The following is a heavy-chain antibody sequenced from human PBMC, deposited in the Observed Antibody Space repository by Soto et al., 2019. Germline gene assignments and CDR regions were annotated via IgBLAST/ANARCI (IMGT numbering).Heavy chain of an antibody. D-gene: IGHD2-15*01. CDR2: INPNSGGT. J-gene: IGHJ5*02. CDR1: GYTFTGYY. V-gene: IGHV1-2*04. Sequence: ASVKVSCKASGYTFTGYYMHWVRQAPGQGLEWMGWINPNSGGTNYAQKFQGWVTMTRDTSISTAYMELSRLRSDDTAVYYCARDVSGGYCSGGSCPARWFDPWGQGTLVTVSS. CDR3: ARDVSGGYCSGGSCPARWFDP.